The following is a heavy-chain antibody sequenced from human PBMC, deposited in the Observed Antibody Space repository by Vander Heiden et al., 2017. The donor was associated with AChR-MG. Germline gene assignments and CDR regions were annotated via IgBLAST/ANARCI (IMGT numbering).Heavy chain of an antibody. Sequence: QVQLVESGGGLVKPGGYLRLSCAASGFTFSDDYVSWIRQAPGKGLEWVSYISSSGSTIYYADSVKGRFTISRDNAKNSLYLQMNSLRAEDTAVYYCARDSYNWNYFWFDPWGQGTLVTVSS. V-gene: IGHV3-11*01. J-gene: IGHJ5*02. D-gene: IGHD1-7*01. CDR3: ARDSYNWNYFWFDP. CDR2: ISSSGSTI. CDR1: GFTFSDDY.